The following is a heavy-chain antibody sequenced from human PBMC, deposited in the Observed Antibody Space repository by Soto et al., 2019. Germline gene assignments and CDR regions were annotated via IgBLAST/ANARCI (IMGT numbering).Heavy chain of an antibody. CDR1: GFTFSSYA. CDR3: AKDSGDLAVAGNDY. Sequence: EVQLLESGGGLVQPGGSLKLSCAASGFTFSSYAMSWVRQAPGKGLEWVSAISGSGGSTYYADSVKGRFTISRDNSKNTLYLQMNSLRAEDTAAYYCAKDSGDLAVAGNDYWGQGTLVTVSS. D-gene: IGHD6-19*01. J-gene: IGHJ4*02. V-gene: IGHV3-23*01. CDR2: ISGSGGST.